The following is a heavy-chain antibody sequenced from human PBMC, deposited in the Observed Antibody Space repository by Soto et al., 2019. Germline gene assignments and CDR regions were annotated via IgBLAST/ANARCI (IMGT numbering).Heavy chain of an antibody. CDR2: IIPIFGTA. V-gene: IGHV1-69*06. CDR3: ARGLPFYSSSCYYYGMDV. J-gene: IGHJ6*02. CDR1: GGTFSSYA. Sequence: QVQLVQSGAEVKKPGSSVKVSCKASGGTFSSYAISWVRQAPGQGLEWMGGIIPIFGTANYAQKFQGRVTITADKSTSTAYMELSSLRSEDTAAYYCARGLPFYSSSCYYYGMDVCGQGTTVTVSS. D-gene: IGHD6-13*01.